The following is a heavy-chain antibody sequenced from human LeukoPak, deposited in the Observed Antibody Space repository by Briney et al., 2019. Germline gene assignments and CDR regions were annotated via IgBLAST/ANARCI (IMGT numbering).Heavy chain of an antibody. V-gene: IGHV3-30*02. J-gene: IGHJ4*02. D-gene: IGHD2-15*01. Sequence: GGSLRLSCAASGFTFSSYGMHWVRQAPGKGLEWVAFIRYDGSNKYYADSAKGRFTISRDNSKNTLYLQMNSLRAEDTAVYYCAKDYGYCSGGSCYRESYFDYWGQGTLVTVSS. CDR3: AKDYGYCSGGSCYRESYFDY. CDR2: IRYDGSNK. CDR1: GFTFSSYG.